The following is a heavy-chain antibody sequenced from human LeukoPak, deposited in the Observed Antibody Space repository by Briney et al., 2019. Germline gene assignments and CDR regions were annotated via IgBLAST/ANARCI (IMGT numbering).Heavy chain of an antibody. CDR3: ARGAAAGTYFYGMDV. Sequence: PGGSLRLSCAASGFTVGYNYMTWVRQAPGKGLEWVAAIYNSGSTYYADSVKGRFTISRDNSKDTMYLQMNSLKGEDTAVYYCARGAAAGTYFYGMDVWGQGTTVTVSS. CDR1: GFTVGYNY. V-gene: IGHV3-66*01. CDR2: IYNSGST. D-gene: IGHD6-13*01. J-gene: IGHJ6*02.